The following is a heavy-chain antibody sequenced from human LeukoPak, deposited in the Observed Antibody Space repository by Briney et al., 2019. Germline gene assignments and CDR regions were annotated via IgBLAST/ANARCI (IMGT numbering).Heavy chain of an antibody. D-gene: IGHD3-10*01. CDR3: AKGGPGLHYYARYYFDY. V-gene: IGHV3-23*01. J-gene: IGHJ4*02. Sequence: PGGSLRLSCAASGFTFSSYAMSWVRQAPGKGLEWVSAISGSGGSTYYADSVKGRFTISGDNSKNTLYLQMNSLRAEDTAVYYCAKGGPGLHYYARYYFDYWGQGTLVTVSS. CDR2: ISGSGGST. CDR1: GFTFSSYA.